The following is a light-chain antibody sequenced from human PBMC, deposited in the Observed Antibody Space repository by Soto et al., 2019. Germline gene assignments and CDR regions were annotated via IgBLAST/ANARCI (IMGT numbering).Light chain of an antibody. J-gene: IGKJ1*01. CDR1: QSVSSN. V-gene: IGKV3-15*01. CDR2: GAS. CDR3: QQRTSWPT. Sequence: EMVMTQSPATLSVSPGERATLSCRASQSVSSNLAWYQQKPGQAPRLLIYGASTRATGIPARFSGSGSGTEFTLTISSLQSEDFAVYYCQQRTSWPTFGQGTKVDIK.